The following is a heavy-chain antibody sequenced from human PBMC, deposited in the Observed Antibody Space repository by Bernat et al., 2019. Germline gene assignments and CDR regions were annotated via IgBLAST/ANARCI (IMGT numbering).Heavy chain of an antibody. J-gene: IGHJ5*02. D-gene: IGHD3-10*01. CDR3: ARGRITMVRGVIGQDWFDP. Sequence: QVQLQESGPGLVKPSETLSLTCTVSGGSVSRGSYYWSWIRQPPGKGLEWIGYIYYSRSTNYNPTLKSRVTLSVDTSKNQFSLKLSSVTAADTAVYYCARGRITMVRGVIGQDWFDPWGQGTLVTVSS. V-gene: IGHV4-61*01. CDR1: GGSVSRGSYY. CDR2: IYYSRST.